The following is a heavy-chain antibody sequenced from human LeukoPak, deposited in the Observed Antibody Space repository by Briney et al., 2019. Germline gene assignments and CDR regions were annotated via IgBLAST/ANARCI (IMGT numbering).Heavy chain of an antibody. CDR2: IWYDGSNK. V-gene: IGHV3-33*06. Sequence: GGSLRLSCAASGFTFSSYGMHWVRQAPGKGLEWVAVIWYDGSNKYYTDSVQGRFTISRDNSKNTLSLQMNSLRAEDTAVYYCVKGAYDYIEMGYFDYWGQGTLVTVSS. J-gene: IGHJ4*02. D-gene: IGHD5-12*01. CDR3: VKGAYDYIEMGYFDY. CDR1: GFTFSSYG.